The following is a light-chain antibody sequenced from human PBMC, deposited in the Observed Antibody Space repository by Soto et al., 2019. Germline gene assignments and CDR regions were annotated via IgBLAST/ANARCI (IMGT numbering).Light chain of an antibody. Sequence: SALTQPPSVSGAPGQRVTISCTGSSSNIGAGYVVHWYQQLPGAAPKLLIFSDNNRPSGVPDRFSGSKSGTSASLAITGLWAEDEADYYCQSYDNNSDYVFGTGTKVTVL. V-gene: IGLV1-40*01. J-gene: IGLJ1*01. CDR1: SSNIGAGYV. CDR3: QSYDNNSDYV. CDR2: SDN.